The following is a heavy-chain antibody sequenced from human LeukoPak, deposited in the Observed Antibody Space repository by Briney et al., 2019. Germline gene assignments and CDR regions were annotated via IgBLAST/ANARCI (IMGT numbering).Heavy chain of an antibody. CDR1: GGSISSGDYY. Sequence: SETLSLTCTVSGGSISSGDYYWSWIRQPPGKGLEWIGYIYYSGSTYYNPSLKSRVTISVDTSKNQFPLKLSSVTAADTAVYYCARGGLYYYDSSGYYEDYWGQGTLVTVSS. CDR2: IYYSGST. J-gene: IGHJ4*02. V-gene: IGHV4-30-4*01. D-gene: IGHD3-22*01. CDR3: ARGGLYYYDSSGYYEDY.